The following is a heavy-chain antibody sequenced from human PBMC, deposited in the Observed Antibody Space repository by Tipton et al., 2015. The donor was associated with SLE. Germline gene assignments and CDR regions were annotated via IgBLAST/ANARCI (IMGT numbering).Heavy chain of an antibody. V-gene: IGHV4-61*05. CDR3: ARGPPFMEWERNWFDP. CDR2: IYHSGIT. J-gene: IGHJ5*02. CDR1: GGSITTRSYY. Sequence: TLSLTCIVSGGSITTRSYYWGWIRQPPGKRLEWIAYIYHSGITNYNPSLQSRVTISVDRSKNQFSLKLTSVTAADTAVYYCARGPPFMEWERNWFDPWGQGTQVTVSS. D-gene: IGHD3-3*02.